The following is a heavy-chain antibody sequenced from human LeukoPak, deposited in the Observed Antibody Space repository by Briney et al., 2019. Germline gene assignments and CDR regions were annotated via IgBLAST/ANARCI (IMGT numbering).Heavy chain of an antibody. J-gene: IGHJ4*02. D-gene: IGHD3-10*01. CDR3: AKVAYYYGSGSYVDY. CDR2: VSGSGGST. CDR1: GFTFSSYA. V-gene: IGHV3-23*01. Sequence: GGSLRLSCAASGFTFSSYAMSWVRQAPGKGLEWVSAVSGSGGSTYYADSVKGRFTISRDNSKNTLYLQMNSLRAEDTAVYYCAKVAYYYGSGSYVDYWGQGTLVTVSS.